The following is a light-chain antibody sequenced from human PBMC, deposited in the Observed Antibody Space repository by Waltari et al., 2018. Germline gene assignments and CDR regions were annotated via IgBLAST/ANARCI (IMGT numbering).Light chain of an antibody. J-gene: IGKJ2*01. CDR1: QSVSSN. CDR2: GVS. Sequence: EIVMTQSPATLSLSPGERATLSCRASQSVSSNLAWYQQKPGQAPRLLLYGVSIRVTGIPARFSGSGSGTEFTLTISSLQSEDFAVYYCQQYNNWPPYTFGQGTKLEI. V-gene: IGKV3-15*01. CDR3: QQYNNWPPYT.